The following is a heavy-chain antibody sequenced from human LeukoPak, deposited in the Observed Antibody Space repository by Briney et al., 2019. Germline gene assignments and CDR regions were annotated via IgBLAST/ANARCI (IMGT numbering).Heavy chain of an antibody. CDR1: GGSISSYY. CDR2: IYTSGST. D-gene: IGHD2-2*01. Sequence: SETLSLTCTVSGGSISSYYWSWIRQPAGKGLEWIGRIYTSGSTNYNPSLESRVTMSVDTSKNQFSLKLSSVTAADTAVYYCARVGRYQLLEEYFDYWGQGTLVTVSS. V-gene: IGHV4-4*07. CDR3: ARVGRYQLLEEYFDY. J-gene: IGHJ4*02.